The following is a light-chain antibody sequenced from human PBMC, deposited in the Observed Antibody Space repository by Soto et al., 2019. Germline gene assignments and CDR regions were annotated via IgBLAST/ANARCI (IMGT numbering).Light chain of an antibody. CDR1: SSDVGSYNL. CDR3: CSYAGITTYYV. Sequence: QSVLTQPASVSGSPGQSITISCTGTSSDVGSYNLVSWYQQHPGEAPNLMIYGGTMRLSGVSIRFSGSKSGNTASLTISGLQAEDEADYYCCSYAGITTYYVFGTGTKVTVL. CDR2: GGT. J-gene: IGLJ1*01. V-gene: IGLV2-23*01.